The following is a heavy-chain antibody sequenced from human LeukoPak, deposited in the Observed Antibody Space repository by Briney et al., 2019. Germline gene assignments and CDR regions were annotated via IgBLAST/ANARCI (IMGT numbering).Heavy chain of an antibody. CDR3: ARATPALYSLVGAIMAFDY. Sequence: GASVKVSCKASGGTFSSYAISWVRQAPGQGLEWMGGIIPIFGTANYAQKFQGRVTITADKSTSTAYMELSSLRSENTAVYYCARATPALYSLVGAIMAFDYWGQGTLVTVSS. CDR1: GGTFSSYA. CDR2: IIPIFGTA. D-gene: IGHD1-26*01. J-gene: IGHJ4*02. V-gene: IGHV1-69*06.